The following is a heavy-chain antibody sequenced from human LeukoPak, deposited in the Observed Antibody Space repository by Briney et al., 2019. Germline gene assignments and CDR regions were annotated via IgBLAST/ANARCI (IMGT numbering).Heavy chain of an antibody. V-gene: IGHV3-15*01. J-gene: IGHJ4*02. Sequence: KPGGSLRLSCVASGFPFSSYWMTWVRQAPGKGLEWVGRIKSKTDGETTEYAAPVKDRFSISRDDSKSMMYLQMNSLKTEDTAVYYCITPLPYSAQGGQGTLVTVSS. CDR2: IKSKTDGETT. CDR3: ITPLPYSAQ. D-gene: IGHD2-21*01. CDR1: GFPFSSYW.